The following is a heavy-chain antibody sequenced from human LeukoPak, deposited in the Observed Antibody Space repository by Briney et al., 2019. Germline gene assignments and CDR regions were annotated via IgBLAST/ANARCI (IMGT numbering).Heavy chain of an antibody. Sequence: GRSLRLSCAVSGFTFSSYGMHWVRQAPGKGLEWVAVIWYDGSNKYYADSVKGRFTISRDNSKNTLYLQMNSLRAEDTAVYYCAKDYGDYYPEAFDIWGQGTMVTVSS. J-gene: IGHJ3*02. CDR1: GFTFSSYG. V-gene: IGHV3-33*06. D-gene: IGHD4-17*01. CDR3: AKDYGDYYPEAFDI. CDR2: IWYDGSNK.